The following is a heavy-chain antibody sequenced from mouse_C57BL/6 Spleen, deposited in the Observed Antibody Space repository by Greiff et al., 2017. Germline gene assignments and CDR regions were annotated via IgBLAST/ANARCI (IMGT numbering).Heavy chain of an antibody. V-gene: IGHV1-61*01. D-gene: IGHD1-1*01. CDR3: ARGLRYHY. CDR1: GYTFTSYW. J-gene: IGHJ2*01. CDR2: IYPSDSET. Sequence: QVQLQQPGAELVRPGSSVKLSCKASGYTFTSYWMDWVKQRPGQGLEWIGNIYPSDSETHYNQKFKDKATLTVDKSSSTAYMQLSSLTSEDSAVYYCARGLRYHYWGQGTTLTVSS.